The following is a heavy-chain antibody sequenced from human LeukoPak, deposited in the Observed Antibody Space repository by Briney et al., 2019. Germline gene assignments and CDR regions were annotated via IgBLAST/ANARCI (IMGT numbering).Heavy chain of an antibody. J-gene: IGHJ5*02. Sequence: PSETLSLTCSVSGGSISSYSWSWIRQPAGKGLDWIGRIFSSGNNKYNPSLKSRVIMSVDTSKNQFSLKLTSVTAADTAVYYCARGLVLLWFRRENWFDPWGQGTLVTVSS. CDR3: ARGLVLLWFRRENWFDP. D-gene: IGHD3-10*01. CDR2: IFSSGNN. V-gene: IGHV4-4*07. CDR1: GGSISSYS.